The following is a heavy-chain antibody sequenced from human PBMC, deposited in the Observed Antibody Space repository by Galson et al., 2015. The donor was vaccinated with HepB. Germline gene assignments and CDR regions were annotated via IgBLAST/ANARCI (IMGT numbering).Heavy chain of an antibody. D-gene: IGHD4-17*01. V-gene: IGHV3-30*18. J-gene: IGHJ5*02. CDR1: GFTFSSYG. CDR2: ISYDGSNK. Sequence: SLRLSCAASGFTFSSYGMHWVRQAPGKGLEWVAVISYDGSNKYYADSVRGRFTISRDNSKSTLYLQMNSLRAEDTAVYYCAKLSGDYPFWFDPWGQGTLVTVSS. CDR3: AKLSGDYPFWFDP.